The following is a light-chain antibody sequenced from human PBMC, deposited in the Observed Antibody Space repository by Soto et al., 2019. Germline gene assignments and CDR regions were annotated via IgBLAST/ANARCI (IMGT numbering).Light chain of an antibody. CDR1: QSINTH. CDR3: QQSYSTPYT. Sequence: DIQMTQSPSSLSVSVGDRVTITCRASQSINTHLNWYQRKPGKAPKLLIYAASSLQSGVPSRFSGSGSGTDFTLTFSSLQPEDFATYYCQQSYSTPYTFGQGTKLEIK. CDR2: AAS. V-gene: IGKV1-39*01. J-gene: IGKJ2*01.